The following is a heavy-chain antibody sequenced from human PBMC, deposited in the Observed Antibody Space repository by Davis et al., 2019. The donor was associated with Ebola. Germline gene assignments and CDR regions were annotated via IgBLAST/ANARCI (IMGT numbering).Heavy chain of an antibody. CDR1: GFTFSSYA. Sequence: GESLKISCAASGFTFSSYAMHWVRQAPGKGLEWVAVISYDGSNKYYADSVKGRFTISRDNSKNTLYLQMNSLRAEDTAVYYCARDRRGKGSYGTGYFDYWGQGTLVTVSS. J-gene: IGHJ4*02. D-gene: IGHD3-16*01. V-gene: IGHV3-30-3*01. CDR3: ARDRRGKGSYGTGYFDY. CDR2: ISYDGSNK.